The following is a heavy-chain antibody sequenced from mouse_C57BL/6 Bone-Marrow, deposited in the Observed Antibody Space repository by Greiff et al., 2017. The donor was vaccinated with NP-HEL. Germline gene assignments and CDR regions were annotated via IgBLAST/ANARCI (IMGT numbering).Heavy chain of an antibody. D-gene: IGHD1-1*01. Sequence: VMLVESGAELMKPGASVKLSCKATGCTFTGYWIEWVKQRPGHGLEWIGEILPGSGSTNNNEKFKGKATFTAATSSNTAYMQLSSLTTEDSAIYYCAKHDYGSSYYYFDYWGQGTTLTVSS. CDR3: AKHDYGSSYYYFDY. CDR2: ILPGSGST. V-gene: IGHV1-9*01. J-gene: IGHJ2*01. CDR1: GCTFTGYW.